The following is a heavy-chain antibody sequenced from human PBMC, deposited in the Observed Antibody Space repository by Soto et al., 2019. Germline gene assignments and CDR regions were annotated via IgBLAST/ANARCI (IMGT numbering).Heavy chain of an antibody. V-gene: IGHV1-69*04. CDR2: IIPILGIA. D-gene: IGHD3-3*02. J-gene: IGHJ6*02. CDR1: GGTFSSYA. Sequence: ASVKVSCKASGGTFSSYAISWVRQAPGQGLEWMGRIIPILGIANYAQKFQGRVTITADKSTSTAYMELSSLRSEDTAVYYCASGGSFGVVMIYGMDVWGQGTTVTVSS. CDR3: ASGGSFGVVMIYGMDV.